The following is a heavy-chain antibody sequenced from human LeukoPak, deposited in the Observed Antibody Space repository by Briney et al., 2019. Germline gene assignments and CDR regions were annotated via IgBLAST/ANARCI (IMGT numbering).Heavy chain of an antibody. Sequence: PSETLSLTCAVSGYSLSSGYHWGWIRQPPGKGLEWIGSIYHSGSTYYNPSLKSRVNISVDTSKNQFSLKLSSVTAADTAVYYCARHLRGCDFKGAFDIWGQGTMVTVSS. CDR1: GYSLSSGYH. CDR3: ARHLRGCDFKGAFDI. CDR2: IYHSGST. J-gene: IGHJ3*02. V-gene: IGHV4-38-2*01. D-gene: IGHD2-21*01.